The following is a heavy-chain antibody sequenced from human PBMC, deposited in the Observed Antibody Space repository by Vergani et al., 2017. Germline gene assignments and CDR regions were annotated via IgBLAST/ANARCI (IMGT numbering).Heavy chain of an antibody. V-gene: IGHV4-4*07. J-gene: IGHJ5*02. D-gene: IGHD6-19*01. CDR1: GGSISPYY. CDR2: IYTSENT. Sequence: QVQLQESGPGLVKPSETLSLTCIVSGGSISPYYWSWIRQPAGKGLEWIGRIYTSENTNYNPSLKTRVTISVDTSKNQFSLTLTSVTAADTAVYYCASDTHSGQRADRWGQGILVTVTS. CDR3: ASDTHSGQRADR.